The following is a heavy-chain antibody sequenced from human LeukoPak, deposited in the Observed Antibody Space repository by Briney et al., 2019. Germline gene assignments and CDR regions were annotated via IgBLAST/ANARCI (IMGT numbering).Heavy chain of an antibody. V-gene: IGHV6-1*01. CDR1: GDSVSSNSAA. CDR3: ASFRHVMAANRGKARYFDY. Sequence: SQTLSLTCAISGDSVSSNSAAWNWIRQSPSRGLEWLGRTYYRSKWYNDYAVSVKSRITINPDTSKNQLSLQLNSVTPEDTAVYYCASFRHVMAANRGKARYFDYWGQGTLVTVSS. CDR2: TYYRSKWYN. D-gene: IGHD6-13*01. J-gene: IGHJ4*02.